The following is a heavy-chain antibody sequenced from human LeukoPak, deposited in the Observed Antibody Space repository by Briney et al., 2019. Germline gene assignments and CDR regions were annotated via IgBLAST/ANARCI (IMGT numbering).Heavy chain of an antibody. CDR3: ARDPVRGAGHGMDV. Sequence: GGSLRLSCAASGFTFSSYSMNWVRQAPGKGLEWVSSISSSSSYIYYADSVKGRFTISRDNAKNSLYLQMNSLRAEDTAVYYCARDPVRGAGHGMDVWGQGTTVTVSS. CDR1: GFTFSSYS. CDR2: ISSSSSYI. J-gene: IGHJ6*02. V-gene: IGHV3-21*01. D-gene: IGHD3-10*01.